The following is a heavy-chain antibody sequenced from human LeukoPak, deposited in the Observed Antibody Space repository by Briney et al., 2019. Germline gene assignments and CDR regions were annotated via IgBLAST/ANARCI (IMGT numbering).Heavy chain of an antibody. V-gene: IGHV4-39*01. CDR2: IYYSGST. CDR1: GFTFSNYA. D-gene: IGHD3-22*01. J-gene: IGHJ4*02. Sequence: PGGSLRLSCAASGFTFSNYAMSWVRQPPGKGLEWIGSIYYSGSTYYNPSLKSRVTISVDTSKKQFSLKLSSVTAADTAAYYCATLGITMMVVGYWGQGTLVTVSS. CDR3: ATLGITMMVVGY.